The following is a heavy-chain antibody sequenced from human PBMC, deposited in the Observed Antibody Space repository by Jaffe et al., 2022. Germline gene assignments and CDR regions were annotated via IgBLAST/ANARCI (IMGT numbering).Heavy chain of an antibody. J-gene: IGHJ5*02. CDR2: IYTSGST. D-gene: IGHD2-8*01. CDR3: ARASNAGNWFDP. V-gene: IGHV4-61*02. CDR1: GGSISSGSYY. Sequence: QVQLQESGPGLVKPSQTLSLTCTVSGGSISSGSYYWSWIRQPAGKGLEWIGRIYTSGSTNYNPSLKSRVTISVDTSKNQFSLKLSSVTAADTAVYYCARASNAGNWFDPWGQGTLVTVSS.